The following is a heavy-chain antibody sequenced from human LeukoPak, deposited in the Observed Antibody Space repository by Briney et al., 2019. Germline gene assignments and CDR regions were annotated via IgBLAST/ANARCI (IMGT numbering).Heavy chain of an antibody. CDR3: ARALPSPLYSGSYADAFDI. Sequence: GGSLRLSCAASGFTFSSYSMNWVRQAPGKRLETVSSISSSGSYIYYADSVKGRFTISRDNAKNSLYLQMNSLRAEDTAVYYRARALPSPLYSGSYADAFDIWGQGTMVTVSS. V-gene: IGHV3-21*01. D-gene: IGHD1-26*01. CDR2: ISSSGSYI. CDR1: GFTFSSYS. J-gene: IGHJ3*02.